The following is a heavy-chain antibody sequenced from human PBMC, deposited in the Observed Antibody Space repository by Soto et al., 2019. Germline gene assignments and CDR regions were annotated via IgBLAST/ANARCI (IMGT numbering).Heavy chain of an antibody. J-gene: IGHJ6*02. CDR2: ISYDGSNK. D-gene: IGHD4-17*01. V-gene: IGHV3-30*18. Sequence: QVQLVESGGGVVQPGRSLRLSCAASGFTFSSYAMHWVRQAPGKGLEWVAVISYDGSNKYYADSVKGRFTISRDNSKNTLYLQMNSLRAEDTAVYYCAKNRGDYGDYLGHYYYYGMDVWGQGTTVTVSS. CDR1: GFTFSSYA. CDR3: AKNRGDYGDYLGHYYYYGMDV.